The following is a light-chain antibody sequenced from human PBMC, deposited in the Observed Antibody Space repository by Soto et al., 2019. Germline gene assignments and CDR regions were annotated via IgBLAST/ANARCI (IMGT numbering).Light chain of an antibody. CDR3: GTWDSSLSAGV. CDR1: SSNIGNSY. Sequence: QSVLTQPPSVSAAPGQKVTISCSGSSSNIGNSYVSWYQQLPGTAPKLLIYDNDKRPSGIPDRFSGSKSGTSATLGITGLKTGDEADYYCGTWDSSLSAGVFGGGTKLTVL. V-gene: IGLV1-51*01. CDR2: DND. J-gene: IGLJ2*01.